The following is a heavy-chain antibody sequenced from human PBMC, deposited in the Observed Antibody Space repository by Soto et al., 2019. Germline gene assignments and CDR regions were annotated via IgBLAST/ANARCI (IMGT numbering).Heavy chain of an antibody. CDR3: ARDPPYLPTELLWCGGGDYGMDV. J-gene: IGHJ6*02. Sequence: EVQLVESGGGLVQPGGSLRLSCAASGFTFSSYSMNWVRQAPGKGLEWVSYISSSSSTIYYADSVKGRFTISRDNAKNSLYLQMNSLSDEDTAVYYCARDPPYLPTELLWCGGGDYGMDVWGQGTTVTVSS. D-gene: IGHD3-10*01. CDR2: ISSSSSTI. CDR1: GFTFSSYS. V-gene: IGHV3-48*02.